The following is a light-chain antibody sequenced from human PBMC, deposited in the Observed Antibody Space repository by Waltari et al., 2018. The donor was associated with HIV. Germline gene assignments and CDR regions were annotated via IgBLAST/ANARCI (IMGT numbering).Light chain of an antibody. CDR3: TSYTSRNTRV. J-gene: IGLJ1*01. CDR2: EVT. Sequence: QSALTQPASVSGSPGQSITISCTGTTSDVGGYQYVSWYQQHPGKAPQLMIYEVTNRPSGVSFRVSGSKSGNTASLTISGLRAEDEADYFCTSYTSRNTRVFGTGTKVTVL. V-gene: IGLV2-14*01. CDR1: TSDVGGYQY.